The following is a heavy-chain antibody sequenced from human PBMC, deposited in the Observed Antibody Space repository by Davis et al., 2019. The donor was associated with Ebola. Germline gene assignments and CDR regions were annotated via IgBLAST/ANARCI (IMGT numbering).Heavy chain of an antibody. CDR2: INRDGTTT. CDR3: AKDPHYGYYYYYGMDV. D-gene: IGHD3-10*01. Sequence: HTGGSLRLSCTVSGFTFSNNWMSWVRHVPGKGLVWVSSINRDGTTTTYADSVKGRFTISRDNSKNTLYLQMNSLRAEDTAVYYCAKDPHYGYYYYYGMDVWGQGTTVTVSS. CDR1: GFTFSNNW. J-gene: IGHJ6*02. V-gene: IGHV3-74*01.